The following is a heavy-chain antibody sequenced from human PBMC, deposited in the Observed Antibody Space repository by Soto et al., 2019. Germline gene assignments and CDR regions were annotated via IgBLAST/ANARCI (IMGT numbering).Heavy chain of an antibody. J-gene: IGHJ4*02. CDR3: ARVQSLAVVY. Sequence: EVQLVESGGGLVQPGGSLRLSCAASGFTFSSYWMSWVRQAPGKGLEWVANIKQDGSDKYYVDSVKGRFTISRDNAKNSLYLKMNSLSAEDTAVYYCARVQSLAVVYWGQGTLVTVSS. CDR1: GFTFSSYW. CDR2: IKQDGSDK. V-gene: IGHV3-7*01. D-gene: IGHD6-19*01.